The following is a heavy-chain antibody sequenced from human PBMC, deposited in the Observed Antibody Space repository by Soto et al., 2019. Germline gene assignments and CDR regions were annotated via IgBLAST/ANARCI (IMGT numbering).Heavy chain of an antibody. V-gene: IGHV3-53*01. CDR2: IYSGGST. Sequence: GGSLRLSCAASGFTVSSNYMSWVRQAPGKGLEWVSVIYSGGSTYYADSVKGRFTISRDNSKNTLFLQMNSLRAEDTAVYYCARGPAGIQLWLLHGPSRNYYYYGMDVWGQGTTVTVSS. D-gene: IGHD5-18*01. CDR1: GFTVSSNY. J-gene: IGHJ6*02. CDR3: ARGPAGIQLWLLHGPSRNYYYYGMDV.